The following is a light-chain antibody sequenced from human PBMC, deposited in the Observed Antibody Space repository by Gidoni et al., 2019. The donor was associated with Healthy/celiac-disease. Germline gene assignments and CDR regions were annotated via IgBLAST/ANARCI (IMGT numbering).Light chain of an antibody. CDR3: QQYGSSPYT. V-gene: IGKV3-20*01. J-gene: IGKJ2*01. CDR1: QSVSSSY. Sequence: PGTLSLSPGERATLSCRASQSVSSSYLAWYQQKPGQAPRLLIYGASSRATGIPDRFSGSGSGTDFTLTISRLEPEDFAVYYCQQYGSSPYTFXXXTKLEIK. CDR2: GAS.